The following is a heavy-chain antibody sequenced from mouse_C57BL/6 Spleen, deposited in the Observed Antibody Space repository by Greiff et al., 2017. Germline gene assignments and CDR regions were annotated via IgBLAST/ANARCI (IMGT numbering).Heavy chain of an antibody. D-gene: IGHD1-1*01. CDR1: GYAFSSYW. J-gene: IGHJ1*03. Sequence: VQLQESGAELVKPGASVKISCKASGYAFSSYWMNWVKQRPGKGLEWIGQIYPGDGDTNYNGKFKGKATLTADKSSSTAYMQLSSLTSEDSAVYFCARRGPIYYGSSYDWYFDVWGTEATVTVSS. CDR2: IYPGDGDT. CDR3: ARRGPIYYGSSYDWYFDV. V-gene: IGHV1-80*01.